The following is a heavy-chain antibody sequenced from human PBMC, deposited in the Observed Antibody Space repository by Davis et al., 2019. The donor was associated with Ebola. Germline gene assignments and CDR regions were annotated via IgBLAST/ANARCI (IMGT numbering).Heavy chain of an antibody. D-gene: IGHD6-6*01. CDR2: FSSSSSYI. V-gene: IGHV3-21*01. J-gene: IGHJ6*02. CDR1: GFTFSSYS. CDR3: ARASIAARPGYYYGMDV. Sequence: PGGSLRLSCAASGFTFSSYSMNWVRQAPGKGLEWVSSFSSSSSYIYYADSVKGRFTISRDNAKNSLYLQMNSLRAEDTAVYYCARASIAARPGYYYGMDVWGQGTTVTVSS.